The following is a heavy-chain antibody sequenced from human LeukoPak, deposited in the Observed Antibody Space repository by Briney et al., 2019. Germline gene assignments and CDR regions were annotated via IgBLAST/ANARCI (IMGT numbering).Heavy chain of an antibody. V-gene: IGHV3-66*01. D-gene: IGHD6-13*01. CDR1: GFTVSSNY. Sequence: GGSLRLSCAASGFTVSSNYMSWVRQAPGKGLEWVSVIYSGGSTYYADSVKGRFTISRDNSKNTLYLQMNSLRAEDTAVYYCARDPVIAAAGIDYWGQGTLVTVSS. CDR3: ARDPVIAAAGIDY. CDR2: IYSGGST. J-gene: IGHJ4*02.